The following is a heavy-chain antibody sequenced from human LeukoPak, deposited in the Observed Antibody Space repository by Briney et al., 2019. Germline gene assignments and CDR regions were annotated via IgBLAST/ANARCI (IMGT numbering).Heavy chain of an antibody. J-gene: IGHJ5*02. CDR2: IKQDGSEK. V-gene: IGHV3-7*01. D-gene: IGHD2/OR15-2a*01. Sequence: EWVANIKQDGSEKYYVDSVKGRFTISRDNSKNTLYLQMNSLRAEDTAVYYCARDFKSMSPSWGQGTLVTVSS. CDR3: ARDFKSMSPS.